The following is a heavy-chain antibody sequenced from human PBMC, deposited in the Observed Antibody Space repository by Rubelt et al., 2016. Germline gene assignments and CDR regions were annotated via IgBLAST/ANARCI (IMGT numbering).Heavy chain of an antibody. Sequence: QVQLQESGPGLVKSSETLSLTCTVSGTSIKGFYWSWIRQPPGKGLEWIGYVYYSGSTNYNPSLRSRLTISVDTSRNQFSLKLSSVTTSDTAVYYCARVSTLFGHFDYWGQGTLVTVTS. V-gene: IGHV4-59*12. J-gene: IGHJ4*02. CDR1: GTSIKGFY. D-gene: IGHD3-10*02. CDR3: ARVSTLFGHFDY. CDR2: VYYSGST.